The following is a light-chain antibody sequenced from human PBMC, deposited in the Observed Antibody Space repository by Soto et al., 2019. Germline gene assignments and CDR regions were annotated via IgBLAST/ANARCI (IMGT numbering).Light chain of an antibody. V-gene: IGLV1-44*01. CDR3: AAWDDSLNGYV. Sequence: SLLTLPPPTFGAPGGGVTFSFSGNRSRSGSNTVNGYQRLPGTAPKLLIYSNNQRPSGVPDRFSGSKSGTSASLAISGLQSEDEADYYCAAWDDSLNGYVFGTGTKVTVL. CDR2: SNN. J-gene: IGLJ1*01. CDR1: RSRSGSNT.